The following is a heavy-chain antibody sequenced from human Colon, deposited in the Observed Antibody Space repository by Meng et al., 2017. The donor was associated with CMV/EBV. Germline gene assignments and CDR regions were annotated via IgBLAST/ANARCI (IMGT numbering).Heavy chain of an antibody. CDR2: ISATSADI. Sequence: GESLKISCVASGFMLSSYMMNWVRQAPGKGLEWVSSISATSADIYYADSVRGRFTITRDNAKNSVYLEMNSLTAEDTAIYYCTRDYYTSRWGQGTLVTVSS. D-gene: IGHD1-26*01. V-gene: IGHV3-21*01. J-gene: IGHJ4*02. CDR3: TRDYYTSR. CDR1: GFMLSSYM.